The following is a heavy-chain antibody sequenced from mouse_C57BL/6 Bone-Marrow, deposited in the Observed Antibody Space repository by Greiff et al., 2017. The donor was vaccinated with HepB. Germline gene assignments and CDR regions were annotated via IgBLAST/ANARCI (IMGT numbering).Heavy chain of an antibody. J-gene: IGHJ2*01. CDR1: GYSITSGYD. CDR2: ISYSGST. Sequence: VQLKQSGPGMVKPSQSLSLTCTVTGYSITSGYDWHWIRHFPGNKLEWMGYISYSGSTNYNPSLKSRISITHDTSKNHFFLKLNSVTTEDTATYYCAREGDGRFDYWGQGTTLTVSS. CDR3: AREGDGRFDY. V-gene: IGHV3-1*01. D-gene: IGHD2-3*01.